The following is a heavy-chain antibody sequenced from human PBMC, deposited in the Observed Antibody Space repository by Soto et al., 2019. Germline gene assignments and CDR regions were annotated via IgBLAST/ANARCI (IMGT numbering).Heavy chain of an antibody. J-gene: IGHJ1*01. CDR1: GYTFTSYG. CDR3: ARDKEKGQWLLHSSLPEYFQH. D-gene: IGHD6-19*01. CDR2: ISAYNGNT. Sequence: GASVKVSCKASGYTFTSYGISWVRQAPGQGLEWMGWISAYNGNTNYAQKLQGRVTMTTDTSTSTAYMELRSLRSDDTAVYYCARDKEKGQWLLHSSLPEYFQHWGQGTLVTVSS. V-gene: IGHV1-18*01.